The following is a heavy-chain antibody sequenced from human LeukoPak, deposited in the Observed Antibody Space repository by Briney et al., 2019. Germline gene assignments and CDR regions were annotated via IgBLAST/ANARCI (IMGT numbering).Heavy chain of an antibody. J-gene: IGHJ4*02. V-gene: IGHV4-39*01. CDR2: IYYSGST. CDR1: GASISSSSYY. CDR3: ARHPNYEGAYYFDY. Sequence: PSETLSLTCTVSGASISSSSYYWGWIRQPPGKGLEWIGSIYYSGSTYYNPSLKSRVTISVDTSKNQFSLKLSSVTAADTAVYYCARHPNYEGAYYFDYWGQGTLVTVSS. D-gene: IGHD3-22*01.